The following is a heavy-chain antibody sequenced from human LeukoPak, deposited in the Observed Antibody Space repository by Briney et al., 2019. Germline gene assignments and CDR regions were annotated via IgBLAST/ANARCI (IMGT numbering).Heavy chain of an antibody. Sequence: GGSLRLSCAVSGFPFSVHSMVWVRQAPGKGLEWVSSINSISTLKFYANSVKDRFTISRDNAENSLYLQMHGLSAEDTAVYYCAKEDYVSLDPWGQGTLVTVSA. CDR2: INSISTLK. CDR3: AKEDYVSLDP. V-gene: IGHV3-21*04. CDR1: GFPFSVHS. J-gene: IGHJ5*02. D-gene: IGHD3-10*02.